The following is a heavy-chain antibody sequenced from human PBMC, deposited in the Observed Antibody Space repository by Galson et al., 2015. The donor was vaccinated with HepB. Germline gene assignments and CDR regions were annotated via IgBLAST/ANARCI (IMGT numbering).Heavy chain of an antibody. CDR1: GFTFDDYG. V-gene: IGHV3-20*04. D-gene: IGHD6-19*01. CDR3: VRDSGTGWYYEYYFDY. J-gene: IGHJ4*02. Sequence: SLRLSCAASGFTFDDYGLSWVRQAPGKGLEWVSGINWNGGSTGYADSVKGRFTISRDNAKKSLYLQTNSLRDEDMALYYCVRDSGTGWYYEYYFDYWGQGTLVTVSS. CDR2: INWNGGST.